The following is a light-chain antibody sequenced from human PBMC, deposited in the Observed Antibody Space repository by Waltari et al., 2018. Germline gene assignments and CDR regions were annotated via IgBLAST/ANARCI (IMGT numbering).Light chain of an antibody. Sequence: QSALTQPASVSGSPGQSLTISCTGTSSDVGGYTNVSWYQQHPGKAPKLMIYEVSNRPSGVSNRFSGSKSGNTASLTISGLQAEDEADYYCSSYTSSIPVVFGGGTKLTVL. CDR3: SSYTSSIPVV. CDR1: SSDVGGYTN. J-gene: IGLJ2*01. CDR2: EVS. V-gene: IGLV2-14*01.